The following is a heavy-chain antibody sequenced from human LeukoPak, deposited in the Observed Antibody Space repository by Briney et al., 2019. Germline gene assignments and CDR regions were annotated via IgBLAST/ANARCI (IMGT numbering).Heavy chain of an antibody. CDR2: ISGSDGST. J-gene: IGHJ6*02. Sequence: PGGSLRLSCAASGFTFSSYAMSWVRQAPGKGLEWVSAISGSDGSTYYADSVKGRFTISRDNSKNTLYLQMNSLRAEDTAVYYCARESLRYFDWLSHGLSGAMDVWGQGTTVTVSS. CDR3: ARESLRYFDWLSHGLSGAMDV. D-gene: IGHD3-9*01. V-gene: IGHV3-23*01. CDR1: GFTFSSYA.